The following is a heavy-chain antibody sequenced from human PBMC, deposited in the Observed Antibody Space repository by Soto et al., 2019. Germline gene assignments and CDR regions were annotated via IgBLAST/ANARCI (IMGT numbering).Heavy chain of an antibody. CDR2: FDPEDGET. J-gene: IGHJ6*03. D-gene: IGHD5-12*01. V-gene: IGHV1-24*01. CDR3: ATLQGLATMGGPYYYYFYYMDV. CDR1: GYTYTSYY. Sequence: ASVKVSCKASGYTYTSYYMHWVRQAPGKGLEWMGGFDPEDGETIYAQKFQGRVTMTEDTSTDTAYMELSSLRSEDTAVYYCATLQGLATMGGPYYYYFYYMDVWGKGTTVTVSS.